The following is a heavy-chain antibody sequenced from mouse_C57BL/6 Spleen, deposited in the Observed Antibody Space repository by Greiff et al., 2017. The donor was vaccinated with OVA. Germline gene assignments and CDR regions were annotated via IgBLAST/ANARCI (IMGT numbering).Heavy chain of an antibody. J-gene: IGHJ4*01. V-gene: IGHV1-54*01. D-gene: IGHD2-3*01. CDR1: GYAFTNYL. Sequence: QVHVKQSGAELVRPGTSVKVSCKASGYAFTNYLIEWVKQRPGQGLEWIGVINPGSGGTNYNEKFKGKATLTADKSSSTAYMQLSSLTSEDSAVYFCARWNDGYYRAMDYWGQGTSVTVSS. CDR3: ARWNDGYYRAMDY. CDR2: INPGSGGT.